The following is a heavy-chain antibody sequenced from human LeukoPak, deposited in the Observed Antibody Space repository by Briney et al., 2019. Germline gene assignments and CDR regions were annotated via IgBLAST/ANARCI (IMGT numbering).Heavy chain of an antibody. CDR1: GYTFTGYY. CDR2: INPNSGDT. CDR3: ARQPYFDRLLSLDY. D-gene: IGHD3-9*01. J-gene: IGHJ4*02. V-gene: IGHV1-2*02. Sequence: ASVKVSCKASGYTFTGYYMHWVRQAPGQGLEWMGWINPNSGDTNYAQKFQGRVTMTRDTSISTAYMELSRLRSDDTAVYYCARQPYFDRLLSLDYWGQGTLVTVSS.